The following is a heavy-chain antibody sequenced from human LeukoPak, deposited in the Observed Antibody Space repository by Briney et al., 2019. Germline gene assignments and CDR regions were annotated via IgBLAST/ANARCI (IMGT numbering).Heavy chain of an antibody. V-gene: IGHV3-23*01. CDR1: GFSFSSYA. D-gene: IGHD3-16*02. CDR2: FSGSGGST. CDR3: AKDPAFMITFGGVID. Sequence: GGSLRLSCAASGFSFSSYAMSWVRQAPGKGLEWVSAFSGSGGSTYYADSVKGRFTISRDNSKNTLYLQMNSLRAEDTAVYYCAKDPAFMITFGGVIDWGQGTLVTVSS. J-gene: IGHJ4*02.